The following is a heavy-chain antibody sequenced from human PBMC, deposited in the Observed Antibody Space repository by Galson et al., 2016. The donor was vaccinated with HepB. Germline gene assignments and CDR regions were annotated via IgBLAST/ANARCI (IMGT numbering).Heavy chain of an antibody. Sequence: SLRLSCAASGFTFSLFAIHWVRQAPGKGLEWVEMTSYDGSNQYYAAPAKGRFTISRDNPKNTLYLQMDSLRIEDTAIYSCARARDRYGSGGPLDYWGQGNLVTVSS. J-gene: IGHJ4*02. V-gene: IGHV3-30-3*01. D-gene: IGHD3-10*01. CDR3: ARARDRYGSGGPLDY. CDR2: TSYDGSNQ. CDR1: GFTFSLFA.